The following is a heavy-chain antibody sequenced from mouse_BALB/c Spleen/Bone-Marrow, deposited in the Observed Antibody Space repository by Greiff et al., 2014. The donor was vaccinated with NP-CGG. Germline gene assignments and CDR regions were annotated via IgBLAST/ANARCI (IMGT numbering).Heavy chain of an antibody. CDR2: IHYSGST. CDR1: GYSITSGYS. Sequence: EVQLQQSGPDLVKPSQSLSLTCTVTGYSITSGYSWHWTRQFPGNKLEWMGYIHYSGSTNYNPSLKSRISITRDTSKNQFFLQLNSVTTEDTATYYCASSTTVVADGYFDVWGAGTTVTVSS. CDR3: ASSTTVVADGYFDV. D-gene: IGHD1-1*01. J-gene: IGHJ1*01. V-gene: IGHV3-1*02.